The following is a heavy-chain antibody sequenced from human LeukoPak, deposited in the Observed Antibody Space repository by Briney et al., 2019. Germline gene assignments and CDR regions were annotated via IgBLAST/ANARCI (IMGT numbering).Heavy chain of an antibody. CDR2: IYYSGST. Sequence: SETLSLTCTVSGGSISSYYWSWIRQPPGKGLEWIGYIYYSGSTNYNPSLNSRVTISVDTSKNQFSLKLSSVTAADTAVYYCARDGGYSSSWYAPSWYFDLWGRGTLVTVSS. J-gene: IGHJ2*01. V-gene: IGHV4-59*01. D-gene: IGHD6-13*01. CDR1: GGSISSYY. CDR3: ARDGGYSSSWYAPSWYFDL.